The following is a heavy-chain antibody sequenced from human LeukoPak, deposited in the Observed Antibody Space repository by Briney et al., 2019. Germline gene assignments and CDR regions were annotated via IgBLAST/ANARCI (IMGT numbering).Heavy chain of an antibody. Sequence: AASVKVSCKASGYTFTSYDINWVRQATGQGLEWMGWMNPNSGNTGYAQKFQGRVTMTRNTSISTAYMELSSLRSEDTVVYYCARGWYGQLTFDPWGQGTLVTVSS. CDR1: GYTFTSYD. CDR2: MNPNSGNT. D-gene: IGHD6-13*01. J-gene: IGHJ5*02. V-gene: IGHV1-8*01. CDR3: ARGWYGQLTFDP.